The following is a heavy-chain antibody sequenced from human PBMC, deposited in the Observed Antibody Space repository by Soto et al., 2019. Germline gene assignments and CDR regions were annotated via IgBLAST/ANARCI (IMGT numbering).Heavy chain of an antibody. Sequence: ASVKVSCKASGYTFTSYAMHWVRQAPGQRLEWMGWINAGNGNTKYSQKFQGRVTITRDTSASTVYMELSSLRSEDTAVYYCATDSIAVAGTFSYWGQGTLVTVSS. J-gene: IGHJ4*02. CDR3: ATDSIAVAGTFSY. D-gene: IGHD6-19*01. CDR1: GYTFTSYA. V-gene: IGHV1-3*01. CDR2: INAGNGNT.